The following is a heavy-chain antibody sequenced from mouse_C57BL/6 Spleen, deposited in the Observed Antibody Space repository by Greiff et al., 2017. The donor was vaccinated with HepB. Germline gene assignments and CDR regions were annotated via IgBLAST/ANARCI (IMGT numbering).Heavy chain of an antibody. D-gene: IGHD1-1*01. J-gene: IGHJ1*03. CDR1: GYSITSGYD. Sequence: DVQLQESGPGMVKPSQSLSLTCTVTGYSITSGYDWHWIRHFPGNKLEWMGYISYSGSTNYNPSLKSRISITHDTSKNHFFLKLNSVTTEDTATYYCARDPNYYYGSSYWYFDVWGTGTTVTVSS. CDR3: ARDPNYYYGSSYWYFDV. V-gene: IGHV3-1*01. CDR2: ISYSGST.